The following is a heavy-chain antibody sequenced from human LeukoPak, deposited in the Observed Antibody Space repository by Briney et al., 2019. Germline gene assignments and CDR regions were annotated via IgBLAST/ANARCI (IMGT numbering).Heavy chain of an antibody. Sequence: SGGSLRLSCAASGFTFSSYAMSWVRQAPGKGLEWVSAISGSGVRLYYADSVKGRFTISRDNSKNTLYLQMNSLRAEDTAVYYCARPMGLLGYCSSTSCYGMDVWGQGTTVTVSS. CDR1: GFTFSSYA. CDR2: ISGSGVRL. D-gene: IGHD2-2*01. V-gene: IGHV3-23*01. CDR3: ARPMGLLGYCSSTSCYGMDV. J-gene: IGHJ6*02.